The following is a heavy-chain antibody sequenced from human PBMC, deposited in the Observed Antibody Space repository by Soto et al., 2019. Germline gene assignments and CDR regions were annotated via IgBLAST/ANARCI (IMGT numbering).Heavy chain of an antibody. J-gene: IGHJ3*02. CDR2: ISAFNGNT. V-gene: IGHV1-18*01. CDR1: GYTFTSYN. CDR3: ARNPPLFVLNDFAI. Sequence: QIQLVQSGPEVKMPGASVKVSCKASGYTFTSYNITWVRQAPGQGLEWMGWISAFNGNTGDAQNFQDRVTMTTNRPTSTAYMELRSLRSDDTAVDYCARNPPLFVLNDFAIWGQGTTVRVSS.